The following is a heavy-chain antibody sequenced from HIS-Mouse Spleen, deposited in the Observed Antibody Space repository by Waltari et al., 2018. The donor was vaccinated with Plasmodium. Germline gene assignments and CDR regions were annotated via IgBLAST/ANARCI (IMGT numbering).Heavy chain of an antibody. J-gene: IGHJ4*02. Sequence: QLQLQESGPGLVTPSETLSLTCTVSGGPISSSSYYWGWIRQPPGKGLEWIGSIYYSGSTYYNPSLKSRVTISVDTSKNQFSLKLSSVTAADTAVYYCARRGGSYYYFDYWGQGTLVTVSS. CDR3: ARRGGSYYYFDY. V-gene: IGHV4-39*01. CDR1: GGPISSSSYY. D-gene: IGHD1-26*01. CDR2: IYYSGST.